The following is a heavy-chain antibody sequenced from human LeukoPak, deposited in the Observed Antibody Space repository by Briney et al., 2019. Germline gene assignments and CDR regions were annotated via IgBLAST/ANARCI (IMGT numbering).Heavy chain of an antibody. J-gene: IGHJ4*02. Sequence: SQTLSLTCTVSGGSVSRGYYYWSWIRQPAGERLEWIGRIYTDGAIYYNPSLKSRVTISLDTSKNHFSLKLTSVTAADTAVYYCAREAASGPFEYWGQGTLVTVSS. CDR1: GGSVSRGYYY. CDR2: IYTDGAI. CDR3: AREAASGPFEY. V-gene: IGHV4-61*02. D-gene: IGHD6-25*01.